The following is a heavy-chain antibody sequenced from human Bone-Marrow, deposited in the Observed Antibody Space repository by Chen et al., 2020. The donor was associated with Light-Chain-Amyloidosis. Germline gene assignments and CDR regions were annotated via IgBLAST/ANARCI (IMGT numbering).Heavy chain of an antibody. J-gene: IGHJ5*02. D-gene: IGHD3-9*01. Sequence: QVQLQESGPGLVRPSETLSLSCTVSVYSIISGCCWAWIRQSPGKGLEYIGSMCHSGQKYYNPSLKSRVSMSEDSSKNQFSLKLNSVTAADTAVYYCARDGGEVRFYDWLSWFDPWGQGTLVTVSS. CDR2: MCHSGQK. CDR1: VYSIISGCC. CDR3: ARDGGEVRFYDWLSWFDP. V-gene: IGHV4-38-2*02.